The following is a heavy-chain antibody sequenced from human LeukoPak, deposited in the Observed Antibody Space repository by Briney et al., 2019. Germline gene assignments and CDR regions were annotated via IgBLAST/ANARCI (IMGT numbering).Heavy chain of an antibody. CDR1: YDSISSYY. CDR3: ARGIRGAADY. D-gene: IGHD3-16*01. CDR2: IHNSGST. Sequence: NTSETLSLTCTVAYDSISSYYWSWIRQPPGKGLEWIGYIHNSGSTMYNPSLKSRLAMSLDTSKNQFSLNLNSVTAADTAVYYCARGIRGAADYWGQGTLVTVSS. J-gene: IGHJ4*02. V-gene: IGHV4-59*01.